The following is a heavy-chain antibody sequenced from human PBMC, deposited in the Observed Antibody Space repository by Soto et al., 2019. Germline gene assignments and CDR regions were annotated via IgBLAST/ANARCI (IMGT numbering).Heavy chain of an antibody. D-gene: IGHD5-18*01. CDR3: ARGGAAMVLVS. Sequence: QVQLVQSGAEVKKPGSSVKVSCKASAGTFSSYAISWVRQAPGQGREWMGGIIPIFGTANYAQKFQRRVTMTADESTSTAYRELSSLRSEDTAVYSCARGGAAMVLVSWGQGTLVTVSS. CDR2: IIPIFGTA. CDR1: AGTFSSYA. J-gene: IGHJ4*02. V-gene: IGHV1-69*12.